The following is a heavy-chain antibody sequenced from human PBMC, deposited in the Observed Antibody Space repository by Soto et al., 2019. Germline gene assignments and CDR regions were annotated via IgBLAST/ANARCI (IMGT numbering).Heavy chain of an antibody. CDR3: ASLVITMMVVAEGFDI. J-gene: IGHJ4*02. D-gene: IGHD3-22*01. CDR1: GFTLSSHA. V-gene: IGHV3-23*01. Sequence: EVQLLESGGGLVQPGGSLRLSCAASGFTLSSHAVSWVRQAPGKGLEWVSAMSGSGGRTYYADAVKGRFTISRDNFKNALYLQVNSLGAEDTAVYYCASLVITMMVVAEGFDIWGQGAVVTVSS. CDR2: MSGSGGRT.